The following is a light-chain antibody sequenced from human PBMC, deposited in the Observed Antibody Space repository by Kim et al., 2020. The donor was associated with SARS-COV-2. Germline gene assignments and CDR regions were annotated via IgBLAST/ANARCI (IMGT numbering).Light chain of an antibody. CDR3: SAWDRSLGAWV. V-gene: IGLV10-54*01. J-gene: IGLJ2*01. CDR2: RNN. CDR1: SNNVGDEG. Sequence: PATLTCTGNSNNVGDEGAGWLQQHQGHPPKLLFYRNNNRPSGISERLSASRSGNTASLTITGLQPEDEADYYCSAWDRSLGAWVFGGGTQLTVL.